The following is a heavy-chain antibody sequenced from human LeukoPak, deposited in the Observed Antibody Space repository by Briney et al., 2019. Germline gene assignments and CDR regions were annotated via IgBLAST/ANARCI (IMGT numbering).Heavy chain of an antibody. D-gene: IGHD6-13*01. V-gene: IGHV3-30*04. Sequence: GGSLRLSCAASGITFSSYAMHWVRQAPGKGLEWVAVISYDGSNKYYADSVKGRFTISRDNSKNTLYLQMNSLRAEDTAVYYCARGGPAAGRFDYWGQGTLVTVSS. J-gene: IGHJ4*02. CDR3: ARGGPAAGRFDY. CDR1: GITFSSYA. CDR2: ISYDGSNK.